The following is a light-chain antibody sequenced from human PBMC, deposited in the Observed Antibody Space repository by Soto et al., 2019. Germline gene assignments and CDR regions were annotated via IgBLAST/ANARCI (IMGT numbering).Light chain of an antibody. J-gene: IGKJ1*01. CDR3: QQYNNWPPTWT. CDR2: GAS. CDR1: QSVSSN. Sequence: EIVMTQSPATLSVSPGERATLFCRASQSVSSNLAWYQQKPGQAPRLLIYGASTRATGIPARFSGSGSGTEFTLTISSLQSEDFAVYYCQQYNNWPPTWTFGHGTKVEIK. V-gene: IGKV3-15*01.